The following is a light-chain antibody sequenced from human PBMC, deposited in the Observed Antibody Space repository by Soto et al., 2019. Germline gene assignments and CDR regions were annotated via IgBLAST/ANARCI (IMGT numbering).Light chain of an antibody. V-gene: IGLV1-40*01. CDR2: GNS. CDR3: QSYDNSLSVYV. J-gene: IGLJ1*01. Sequence: CTGSSSNIGAHYDVHWYQQLPGTAPKLLIYGNSNRPSGVPDRFSGSKSGTSASLAITGLQAEDEADYYCQSYDNSLSVYVFGTGTKVTVL. CDR1: SSNIGAHYD.